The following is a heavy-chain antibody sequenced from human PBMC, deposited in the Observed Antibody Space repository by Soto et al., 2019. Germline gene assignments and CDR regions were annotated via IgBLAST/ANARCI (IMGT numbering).Heavy chain of an antibody. J-gene: IGHJ6*02. CDR1: GYSFTSYW. CDR2: IYPGDSDT. D-gene: IGHD2-15*01. Sequence: GESLKISCKGSGYSFTSYWIGWVRQMPGKDLEWMGIIYPGDSDTRYSPSFQGQVTISADKSISTAYLQWSSLKASDTAMYYCARRGYCSGGSCYQEDYGMDVWGQGTTVTVS. V-gene: IGHV5-51*01. CDR3: ARRGYCSGGSCYQEDYGMDV.